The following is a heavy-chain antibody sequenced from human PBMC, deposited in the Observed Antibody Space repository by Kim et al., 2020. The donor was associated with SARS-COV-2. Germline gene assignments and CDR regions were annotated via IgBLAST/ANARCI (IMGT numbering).Heavy chain of an antibody. V-gene: IGHV2-26*01. Sequence: SGPTLVNPTETLTLTCTVSGFSLSNARMGVSWIRQPPGKALEWLAHIFSNDEKSYSTSLKSRLTISKDTSKSQVVLTMTNMDPVDTATYYCARITRGWLRLTLYYFDYWGQGTLVTVSS. CDR3: ARITRGWLRLTLYYFDY. J-gene: IGHJ4*02. CDR1: GFSLSNARMG. D-gene: IGHD5-12*01. CDR2: IFSNDEK.